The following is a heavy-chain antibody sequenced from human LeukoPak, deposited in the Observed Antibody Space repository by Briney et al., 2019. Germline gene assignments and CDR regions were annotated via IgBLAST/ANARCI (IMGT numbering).Heavy chain of an antibody. V-gene: IGHV1-2*02. CDR3: ARGGYDFWSGYLYDY. CDR2: INPNSGGT. D-gene: IGHD3-3*01. J-gene: IGHJ4*02. Sequence: GASVKVSCKASGYTFTGYYMHWVRQAPGQGLEWMGWINPNSGGTNYAQKFQGRVTMTRDTSISTAYMELSRLRSDDTAVYYCARGGYDFWSGYLYDYWGQGTLVTVSS. CDR1: GYTFTGYY.